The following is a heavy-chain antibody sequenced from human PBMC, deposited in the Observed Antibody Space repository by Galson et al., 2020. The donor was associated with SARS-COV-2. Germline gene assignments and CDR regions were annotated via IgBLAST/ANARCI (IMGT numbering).Heavy chain of an antibody. CDR2: IYYGGST. V-gene: IGHV4-30-4*01. J-gene: IGHJ6*02. D-gene: IGHD3-10*01. CDR1: GGSITNDYY. Sequence: AEMETSETLSLTCTVSGGSITNDYYWSWFRQPRGKGLAWIGYIYYGGSTYYNPSLKSRLTISIDTSKNQFSLKLSSVTAADTAVYFCARDSQLVWFGVDYLMDVWGQGTTVTVS. CDR3: ARDSQLVWFGVDYLMDV.